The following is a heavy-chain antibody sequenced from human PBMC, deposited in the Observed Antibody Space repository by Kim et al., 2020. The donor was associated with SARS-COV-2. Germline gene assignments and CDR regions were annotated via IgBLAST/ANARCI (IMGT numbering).Heavy chain of an antibody. D-gene: IGHD3-16*01. V-gene: IGHV3-72*01. Sequence: GASVKGRFTFSRDDSKKSLYLQMNSLKTEYMAVYYCATELRLDYYDCMDVWGQGTTVTVSS. CDR3: ATELRLDYYDCMDV. J-gene: IGHJ6*02.